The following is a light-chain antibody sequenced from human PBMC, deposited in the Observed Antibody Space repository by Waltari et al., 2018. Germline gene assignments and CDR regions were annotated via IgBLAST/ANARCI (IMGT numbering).Light chain of an antibody. J-gene: IGKJ2*01. Sequence: DIQLTQTPSSLSASVGARLTITCQASQDTGDSLNWFQHKPGAPPELLIYSVSRLDYGVPSRFTGSRSGTNYSFSITNLQPDDIATYFCQQYRSLPLTFGQGTK. V-gene: IGKV1-33*01. CDR2: SVS. CDR1: QDTGDS. CDR3: QQYRSLPLT.